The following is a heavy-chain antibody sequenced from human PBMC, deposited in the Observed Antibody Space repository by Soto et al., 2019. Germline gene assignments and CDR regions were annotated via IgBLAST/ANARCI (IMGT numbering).Heavy chain of an antibody. CDR1: GFTFSTYA. Sequence: GGSLRLSCAASGFTFSTYAMSWVRQAPGKGLEWVSAISRSGGSTYHADSVKGRFTISRDNSKNTLYLQMNSLRAEDTAVYHCAKDFGHYDILTGYPTFDYWGQGALVTVSS. CDR3: AKDFGHYDILTGYPTFDY. CDR2: ISRSGGST. D-gene: IGHD3-9*01. J-gene: IGHJ4*02. V-gene: IGHV3-23*01.